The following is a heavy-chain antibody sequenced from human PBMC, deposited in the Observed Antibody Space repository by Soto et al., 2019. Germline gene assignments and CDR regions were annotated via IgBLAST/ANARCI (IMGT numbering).Heavy chain of an antibody. CDR2: ISYDGSNK. V-gene: IGHV3-30*18. D-gene: IGHD2-15*01. Sequence: QVQLVESGGGVVQPGRSLRLSCAASRFTFSSYGMHWVRQAPGKGLEWVAVISYDGSNKYYADSVKGRFTISRDNSKNTLYLQMNSLRAEDTAVYYCAKDEVGYCSGGTCYARDYYYGMDVWGQGATVTVSS. CDR3: AKDEVGYCSGGTCYARDYYYGMDV. CDR1: RFTFSSYG. J-gene: IGHJ6*02.